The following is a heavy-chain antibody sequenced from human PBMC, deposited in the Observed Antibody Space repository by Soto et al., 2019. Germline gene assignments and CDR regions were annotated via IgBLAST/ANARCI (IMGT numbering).Heavy chain of an antibody. J-gene: IGHJ6*02. V-gene: IGHV4-4*07. D-gene: IGHD6-19*01. CDR3: ARDREAGYNFYYGMDV. CDR2: IYTSASI. Sequence: PAETLSLTCSVSGADINTYSWTWIRQPAGKGLEWIGCIYTSASINYNPSLKGRVTLSVDTSTNQVSLRLASVTAADTAIYYCARDREAGYNFYYGMDVWGQGTTVTVSS. CDR1: GADINTYS.